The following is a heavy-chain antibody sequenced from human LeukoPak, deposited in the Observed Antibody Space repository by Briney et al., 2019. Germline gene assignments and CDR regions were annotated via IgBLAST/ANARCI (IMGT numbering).Heavy chain of an antibody. V-gene: IGHV4-4*02. Sequence: SGTLSLTCAVSGGSISSSNWWSWARQPPGKGLEWIGEIYHSGSTNYNPSLKTRVTISVDKSKNQFSLKLSSVTAADTAVYYCAREMYRFGELSYYYYGMDVWGKGTTVTVSS. D-gene: IGHD3-10*01. CDR3: AREMYRFGELSYYYYGMDV. CDR2: IYHSGST. J-gene: IGHJ6*04. CDR1: GGSISSSNW.